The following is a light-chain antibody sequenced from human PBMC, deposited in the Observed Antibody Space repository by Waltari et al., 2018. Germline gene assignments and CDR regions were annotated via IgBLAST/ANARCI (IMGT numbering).Light chain of an antibody. CDR1: SNDVGSYNL. V-gene: IGLV2-23*01. J-gene: IGLJ2*01. Sequence: QSALTQPAPVSGSPGQSITISCTGTSNDVGSYNLVSWYQQHPGKAPKLIIYEVTKRPSWVSSRFSCSKSGNTASLTVSGLQVDDEADYYCCSYAGGSTVLFGGGTKLTVL. CDR2: EVT. CDR3: CSYAGGSTVL.